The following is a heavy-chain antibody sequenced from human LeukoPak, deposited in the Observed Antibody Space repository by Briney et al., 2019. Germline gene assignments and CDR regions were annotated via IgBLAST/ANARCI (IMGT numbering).Heavy chain of an antibody. Sequence: GGSLRLSCAASGFSVRNNYLSWVRQAPGKGLEWVSVIYAGGTTYYADSVKGRFTISRDNSKNTLYLQMNSLRAEDTGVYYCARNLLRSGLYVDYWGQGALVTVSS. CDR1: GFSVRNNY. J-gene: IGHJ4*02. D-gene: IGHD6-19*01. CDR2: IYAGGTT. CDR3: ARNLLRSGLYVDY. V-gene: IGHV3-53*01.